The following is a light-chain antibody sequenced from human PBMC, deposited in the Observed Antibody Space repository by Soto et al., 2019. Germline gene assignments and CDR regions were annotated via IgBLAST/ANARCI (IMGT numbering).Light chain of an antibody. CDR1: SSDVGGYNS. Sequence: QSVLTQPASVSGSPGQSITISCTGTSSDVGGYNSVSWYQQHPGKAPKLMIYDVSNRPSGVPNRFSGSKSGTTASLTISGLQAEDEADYYCSAYTSSITPVVFGGGTKLTVL. V-gene: IGLV2-14*01. J-gene: IGLJ2*01. CDR2: DVS. CDR3: SAYTSSITPVV.